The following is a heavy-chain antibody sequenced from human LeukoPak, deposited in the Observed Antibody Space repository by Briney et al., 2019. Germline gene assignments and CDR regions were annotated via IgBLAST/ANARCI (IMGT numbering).Heavy chain of an antibody. Sequence: PGGSLKLSCAASGFTFSGSAMHWVRQASGKGLEWVGRIRSKANSYATAYAASVKGRFTISRDDSKNTAYLQMNSLKTEDTAVYYCTSRGSWYPPRDYWGQGTPVTVSS. CDR2: IRSKANSYAT. CDR3: TSRGSWYPPRDY. J-gene: IGHJ4*02. CDR1: GFTFSGSA. V-gene: IGHV3-73*01. D-gene: IGHD6-13*01.